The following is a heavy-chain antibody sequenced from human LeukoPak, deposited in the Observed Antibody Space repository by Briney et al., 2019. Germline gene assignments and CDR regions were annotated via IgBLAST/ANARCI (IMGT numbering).Heavy chain of an antibody. CDR3: AKGSGSYLNWFDP. V-gene: IGHV3-23*01. CDR2: ISTSGGST. Sequence: GGSLRLSCAASGFTFSSYAMSWVRQAPGKGLEWVSGISTSGGSTYYANSVKGRFTISRDNSKNTLYLQVNSLRAEDTAVYYCAKGSGSYLNWFDPWGQGILVTVSS. D-gene: IGHD3-10*01. CDR1: GFTFSSYA. J-gene: IGHJ5*02.